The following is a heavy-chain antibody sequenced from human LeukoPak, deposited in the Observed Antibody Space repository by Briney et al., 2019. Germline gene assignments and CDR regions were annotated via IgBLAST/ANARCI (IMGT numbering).Heavy chain of an antibody. J-gene: IGHJ4*02. D-gene: IGHD2-15*01. Sequence: PGGSLRLSCAASGFTFSSYAMHWVRQAPGKGLEWVAVISYDGSNKYYADSVKGRFTISRDNSKNTLYLQMNSLRAEDTAVYYCATPVPKEVVVVAANDYWGQGTLVTVSS. V-gene: IGHV3-30-3*01. CDR1: GFTFSSYA. CDR2: ISYDGSNK. CDR3: ATPVPKEVVVVAANDY.